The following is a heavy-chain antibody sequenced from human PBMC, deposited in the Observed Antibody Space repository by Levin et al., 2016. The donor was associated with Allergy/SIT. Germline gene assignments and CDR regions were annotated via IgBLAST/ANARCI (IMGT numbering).Heavy chain of an antibody. D-gene: IGHD3-10*01. Sequence: VRQAPGKGLEWVSYISSSGSTIYYADSVKGRFTISRDNAKNSLYLQMNSLKAEDTAVYYCATQKGVIWFGDLSIDYWGQGTLVTVSS. CDR3: ATQKGVIWFGDLSIDY. V-gene: IGHV3-48*03. CDR2: ISSSGSTI. J-gene: IGHJ4*02.